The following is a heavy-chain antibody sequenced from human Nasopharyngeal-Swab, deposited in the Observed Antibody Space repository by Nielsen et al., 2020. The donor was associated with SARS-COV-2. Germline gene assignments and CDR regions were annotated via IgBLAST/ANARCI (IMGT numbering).Heavy chain of an antibody. D-gene: IGHD3-22*01. CDR1: GFSLSPGGVG. J-gene: IGHJ4*02. CDR3: AHSPDYYDGYGYSSYFDY. V-gene: IGHV2-5*02. Sequence: SGPTLVPPTPTLTLTCTFSGFSLSPGGVGVGWIRQPPGKALEWLALSYWDNDQCYSPSLKSGLTITKDTSKTQVVLRLTNMDPVDTATYYCAHSPDYYDGYGYSSYFDYWGQGTLVTVSS. CDR2: SYWDNDQ.